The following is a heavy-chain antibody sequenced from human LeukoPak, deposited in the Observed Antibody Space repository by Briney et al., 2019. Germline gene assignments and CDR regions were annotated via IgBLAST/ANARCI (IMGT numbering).Heavy chain of an antibody. CDR2: ISAYNGNT. Sequence: ASVKVSCKASGYTFTSYGISWVRQAPGQGLEWMGWISAYNGNTNYAQKFQGRVTITADKSTSTAYMELSSLRSEDTAVYYCARDYMVRGVFDYWGQGTLVTVSS. D-gene: IGHD3-10*01. CDR3: ARDYMVRGVFDY. V-gene: IGHV1-18*01. CDR1: GYTFTSYG. J-gene: IGHJ4*02.